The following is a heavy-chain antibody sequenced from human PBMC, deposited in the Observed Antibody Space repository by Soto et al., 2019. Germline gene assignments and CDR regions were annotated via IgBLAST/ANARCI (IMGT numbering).Heavy chain of an antibody. CDR1: GGSFSGYY. CDR3: AREGGSGSYFGYFDY. V-gene: IGHV4-34*01. CDR2: INHSGST. J-gene: IGHJ4*02. D-gene: IGHD3-10*01. Sequence: NPSETLSLTCAVYGGSFSGYYWSWIRQPPGKGLEWIGEINHSGSTNYNPSLKSRVTISVDTSKNQFSLKLSSVTAADTAVYYCAREGGSGSYFGYFDYWGQGTLVTV.